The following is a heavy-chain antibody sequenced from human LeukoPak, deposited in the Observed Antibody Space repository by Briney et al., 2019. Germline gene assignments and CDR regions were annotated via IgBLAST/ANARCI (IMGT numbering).Heavy chain of an antibody. CDR1: GYIFTDYY. D-gene: IGHD3-16*01. Sequence: ASVKVSCKASGYIFTDYYMHWVRQAPGQELGWMGWMNPNNGNTGYAQKFQGRVTMTGTTSISTAYMELSSLRSEDTAVYYCVRAESGGGRNWFDPWGQGTLVTVSS. V-gene: IGHV1-8*02. CDR2: MNPNNGNT. CDR3: VRAESGGGRNWFDP. J-gene: IGHJ5*02.